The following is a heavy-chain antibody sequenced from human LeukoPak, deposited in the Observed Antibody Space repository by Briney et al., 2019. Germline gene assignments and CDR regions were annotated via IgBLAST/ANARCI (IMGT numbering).Heavy chain of an antibody. V-gene: IGHV1-2*02. CDR2: INPNSGGT. CDR3: AREPRRPYYYYYYGMDV. J-gene: IGHJ6*02. Sequence: ASVKVSCKASGYTFTGYYMHWVRQAPGQGLEWMGWINPNSGGTNYAQKLQGRVTMTTDTSTSTAYMELRSLRSDDTAVYYCAREPRRPYYYYYYGMDVWGQGTTVTVSS. CDR1: GYTFTGYY.